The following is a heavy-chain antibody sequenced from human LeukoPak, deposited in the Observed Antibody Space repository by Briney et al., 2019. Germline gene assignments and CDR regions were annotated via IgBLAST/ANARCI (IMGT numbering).Heavy chain of an antibody. D-gene: IGHD2-21*02. CDR2: ISDSGGST. V-gene: IGHV3-23*01. CDR3: AKSSAVTAIRWFDP. CDR1: GFTFSSYA. J-gene: IGHJ5*02. Sequence: GGSLRLSCAASGFTFSSYAMSWVRQAPGKGLEWVSAISDSGGSTYYADSVKGRFTNSRDNSKNTLYLQMNSLRAEDTAVYYCAKSSAVTAIRWFDPWGQGTLVTVSS.